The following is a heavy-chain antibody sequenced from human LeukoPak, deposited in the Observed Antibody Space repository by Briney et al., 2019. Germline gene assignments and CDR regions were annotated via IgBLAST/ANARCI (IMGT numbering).Heavy chain of an antibody. CDR2: INPNSGGT. CDR3: ARDSDFAAAGIYSFDY. V-gene: IGHV1-2*02. CDR1: GYTFTGYY. D-gene: IGHD6-13*01. J-gene: IGHJ4*02. Sequence: ASVKVSCKASGYTFTGYYMHWVRQAPGQGLEWMRWINPNSGGTNYAQKFQGRVTMTRDTSISTAYMELSRLRSDDTAVYYCARDSDFAAAGIYSFDYWGQGTLVTVSS.